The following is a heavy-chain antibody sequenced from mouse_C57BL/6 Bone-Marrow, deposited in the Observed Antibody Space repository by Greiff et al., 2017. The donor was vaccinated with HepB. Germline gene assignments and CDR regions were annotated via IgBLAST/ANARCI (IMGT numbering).Heavy chain of an antibody. V-gene: IGHV1-81*01. CDR3: AREVYYYGSSYSWFAY. Sequence: VQLQQSGAELARPGASVKLSCKASGYTFTSYGISWVKQRTGQGLEWIGEIYPRSGNTYYNEKFKGKATLTADKSSSTAYMELRSLTSEDSAVYFCAREVYYYGSSYSWFAYWGQGTRVTVSA. D-gene: IGHD1-1*01. J-gene: IGHJ3*01. CDR1: GYTFTSYG. CDR2: IYPRSGNT.